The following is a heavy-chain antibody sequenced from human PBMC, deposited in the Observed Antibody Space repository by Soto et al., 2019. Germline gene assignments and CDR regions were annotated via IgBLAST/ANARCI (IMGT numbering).Heavy chain of an antibody. Sequence: QVQLVESGGGVVQPGRSLRLSCAASGFTFSSYAMHWVRQAPGKGLEWVAVISYDGSNKYYADSVKGRFTISKDNSKNTLYLQMNSLRAEDTAVYYCATLAARTYFDSWGQGTLVTVSS. CDR3: ATLAARTYFDS. CDR2: ISYDGSNK. V-gene: IGHV3-30-3*01. D-gene: IGHD2-15*01. J-gene: IGHJ4*02. CDR1: GFTFSSYA.